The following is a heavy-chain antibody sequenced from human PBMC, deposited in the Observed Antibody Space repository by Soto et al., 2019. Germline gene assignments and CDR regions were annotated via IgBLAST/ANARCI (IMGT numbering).Heavy chain of an antibody. J-gene: IGHJ4*02. CDR3: VRDLSVTTKFDY. CDR1: GFTFSSYW. Sequence: EVQLVESGGGLVQPGGSLRLSCAASGFTFSSYWMHWVRQAPGKGLVWVSRINGDGTTTGYADFVKGRLSISRDSAKNTLYLQMNSLRAEDTAVYYCVRDLSVTTKFDYWGQGTLGTVSS. V-gene: IGHV3-74*01. CDR2: INGDGTTT. D-gene: IGHD4-17*01.